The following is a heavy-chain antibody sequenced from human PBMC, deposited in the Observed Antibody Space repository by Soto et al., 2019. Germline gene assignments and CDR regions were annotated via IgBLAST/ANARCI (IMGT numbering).Heavy chain of an antibody. CDR1: GYTFTGYY. CDR3: ARDAILLDTSSWLHYYYYGMDV. D-gene: IGHD6-13*01. Sequence: ASVKVSCKASGYTFTGYYMHWVRQAPGQGLEWMGWINPNSGGTNYAQKFQGRVTMTRDTSISTAYMELSRLRSDDTAVYYRARDAILLDTSSWLHYYYYGMDVWGQGTTVTVSS. V-gene: IGHV1-2*02. CDR2: INPNSGGT. J-gene: IGHJ6*02.